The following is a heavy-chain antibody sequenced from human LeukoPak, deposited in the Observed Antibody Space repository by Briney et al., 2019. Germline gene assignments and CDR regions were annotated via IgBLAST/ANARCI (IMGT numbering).Heavy chain of an antibody. CDR3: ARDSVSRRIAASGVDAFDI. V-gene: IGHV3-21*01. CDR2: ISSNSLYI. CDR1: GFTFSSYA. Sequence: GGSLRLSCAASGFTFSSYAMSWVRQAPGKGLEWVSSISSNSLYIHYADSVKGRFTISRDNAKNSLYLQMNSLRAEDTAVYYCARDSVSRRIAASGVDAFDIWGQGTMVTVSS. D-gene: IGHD6-13*01. J-gene: IGHJ3*02.